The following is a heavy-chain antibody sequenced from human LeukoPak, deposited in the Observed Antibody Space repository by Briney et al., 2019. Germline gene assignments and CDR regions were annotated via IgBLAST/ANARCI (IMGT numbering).Heavy chain of an antibody. J-gene: IGHJ6*03. D-gene: IGHD6-6*01. CDR3: ARASLWKLDEGNYYMDV. CDR2: ISYDGSNK. Sequence: GGSLRLSCAASGFTFSSYAMHWVRQAPGKGLEWVAVISYDGSNKYYADSVKGRFTISRDNSKNTLYLQMNSLRAEDTAVYYCARASLWKLDEGNYYMDVWGKGTTVTVSS. V-gene: IGHV3-30-3*01. CDR1: GFTFSSYA.